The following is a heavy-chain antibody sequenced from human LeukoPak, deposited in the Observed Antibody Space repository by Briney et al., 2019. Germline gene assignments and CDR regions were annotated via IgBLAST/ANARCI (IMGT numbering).Heavy chain of an antibody. CDR2: ISYDGSNK. J-gene: IGHJ5*02. CDR1: GFTFSSYA. D-gene: IGHD3-10*01. Sequence: PGRSLRLSCAASGFTFSSYAMHWVRQAPGKGLEWVAVISYDGSNKYYADSVKGRFTISRDNSKNTLYLQMNSLRAEDTAVYYCARSQKYGSGSYSRYNWFDPWGQGTLVTVSS. V-gene: IGHV3-30-3*01. CDR3: ARSQKYGSGSYSRYNWFDP.